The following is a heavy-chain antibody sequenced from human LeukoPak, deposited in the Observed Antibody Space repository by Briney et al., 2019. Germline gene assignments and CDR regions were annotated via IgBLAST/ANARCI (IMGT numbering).Heavy chain of an antibody. J-gene: IGHJ3*02. CDR2: ISSSSSTI. D-gene: IGHD3-10*01. Sequence: GGSLRLSCAASGFTFSSYSMNWVRQAPGKGLEWVSYISSSSSTIYYADSVKGRFTISRDNAKNSLYLQMNSLRAEDTAVYYCARGRGFLDIWGRGTMVTVSS. V-gene: IGHV3-48*01. CDR3: ARGRGFLDI. CDR1: GFTFSSYS.